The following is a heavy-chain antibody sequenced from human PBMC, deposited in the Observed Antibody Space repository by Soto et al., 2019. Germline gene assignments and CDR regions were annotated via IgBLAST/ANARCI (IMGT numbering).Heavy chain of an antibody. V-gene: IGHV1-2*04. CDR2: INPNSGGT. Sequence: DSVKVSCKASGYTCTGYYMHWVRHAPGQGREWMGSINPNSGGTNYAQKFQGWVTMTRDTSIGTAYMELSRLRSDDTAVYYCASDPLYCSSSSCYQALYYGMDVWGQGTTVTVSS. J-gene: IGHJ6*02. CDR1: GYTCTGYY. CDR3: ASDPLYCSSSSCYQALYYGMDV. D-gene: IGHD2-2*01.